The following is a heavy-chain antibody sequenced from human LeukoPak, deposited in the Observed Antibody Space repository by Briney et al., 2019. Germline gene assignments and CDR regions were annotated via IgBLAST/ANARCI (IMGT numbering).Heavy chain of an antibody. CDR3: ARGTVAREPDY. CDR1: GYTFTSYY. Sequence: ASVKVSCKASGYTFTSYYMHWVRQAPGQGLEWMGIINPSGGSTSYAQKFQGRVTMTRDTSISTAYMELSRLRSDDTAVYYCARGTVAREPDYWGQGTLVTVSS. D-gene: IGHD1-14*01. CDR2: INPSGGST. J-gene: IGHJ4*02. V-gene: IGHV1-46*01.